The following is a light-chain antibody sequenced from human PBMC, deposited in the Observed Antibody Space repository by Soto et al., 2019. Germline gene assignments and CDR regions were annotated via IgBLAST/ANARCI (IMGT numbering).Light chain of an antibody. V-gene: IGLV1-47*01. J-gene: IGLJ2*01. Sequence: QSVLTQPPSASGTPGQRVTISCSGSSSNIGSNYVYWYQQLPGTAPKLLIYRNNQRPSGVPDRFSGSKSGTSASLAISGLRDEDEADYYCAAWDDSLSGPRVFGGGTKLTVL. CDR1: SSNIGSNY. CDR3: AAWDDSLSGPRV. CDR2: RNN.